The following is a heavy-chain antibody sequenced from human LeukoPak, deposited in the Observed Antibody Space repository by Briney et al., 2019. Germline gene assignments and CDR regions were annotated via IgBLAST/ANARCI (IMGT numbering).Heavy chain of an antibody. CDR2: IYPGVSDT. D-gene: IGHD3-3*01. J-gene: IGHJ4*02. CDR3: ARIKDYDFWSGYYRPHYFDY. V-gene: IGHV5-51*01. CDR1: GYSFTSYW. Sequence: GESLKISCKGSGYSFTSYWIGWVRQMPGKGLEWMGIIYPGVSDTRYSPSFQGQVTISADKSISTAYLQWSSLKASDTAMYYCARIKDYDFWSGYYRPHYFDYWGQGTLVTVSS.